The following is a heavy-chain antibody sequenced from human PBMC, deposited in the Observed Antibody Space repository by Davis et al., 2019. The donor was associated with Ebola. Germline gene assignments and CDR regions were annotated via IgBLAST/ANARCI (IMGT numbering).Heavy chain of an antibody. Sequence: SVKVSCKASGYTFTSYGISWVRQAPGQGLEWMGGIIPIFGTATYAQKFQGRVTITADESTSTAYMELSSLRSEDTAVYYCARESIAARPYFDYWGQGTLVTVSS. J-gene: IGHJ4*02. CDR1: GYTFTSYG. CDR3: ARESIAARPYFDY. D-gene: IGHD6-6*01. CDR2: IIPIFGTA. V-gene: IGHV1-69*13.